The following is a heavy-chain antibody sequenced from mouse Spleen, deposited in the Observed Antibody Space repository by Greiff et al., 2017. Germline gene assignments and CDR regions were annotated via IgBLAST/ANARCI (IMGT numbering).Heavy chain of an antibody. Sequence: VQLKQPGAELVKPGASVKLSCKASGYTFTSYWMHWVKQRPEQGLEWIGRIDPANGNTKYAPKFQGKATITADTSSNTAYLQLSSLTSEDTAIYYCAPPSMDYWGQGTSVTVSS. V-gene: IGHV14-3*01. CDR3: APPSMDY. CDR2: IDPANGNT. J-gene: IGHJ4*01. CDR1: GYTFTSYW.